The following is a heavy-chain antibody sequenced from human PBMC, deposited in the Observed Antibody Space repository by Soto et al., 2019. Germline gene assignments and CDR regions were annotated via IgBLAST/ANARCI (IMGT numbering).Heavy chain of an antibody. V-gene: IGHV3-23*01. J-gene: IGHJ4*02. CDR2: ISGSGGST. Sequence: LRLSCAASGFTFISYAMSLVRQAPGKGLEWVSAISGSGGSTYYADSVKGRFTISRDNSKNTLYLQMNSLRAEDTAVYYCAKDRVYSGSSVLDYWGQGTLVTVSS. D-gene: IGHD1-26*01. CDR1: GFTFISYA. CDR3: AKDRVYSGSSVLDY.